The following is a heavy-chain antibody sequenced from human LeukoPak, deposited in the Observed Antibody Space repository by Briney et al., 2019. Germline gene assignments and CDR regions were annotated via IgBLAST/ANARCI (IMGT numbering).Heavy chain of an antibody. V-gene: IGHV4-34*01. CDR3: ASSVYGSGSYSY. J-gene: IGHJ4*02. Sequence: PSETLSPTCAVYGGSFSGYYWSWIRQPPGKGLEWIGEINHSGSTNYNPSLKSRVTISVDTSKNQFSLKLSSVTAADTAVYYCASSVYGSGSYSYWGQGTLVTVSS. CDR1: GGSFSGYY. D-gene: IGHD3-10*01. CDR2: INHSGST.